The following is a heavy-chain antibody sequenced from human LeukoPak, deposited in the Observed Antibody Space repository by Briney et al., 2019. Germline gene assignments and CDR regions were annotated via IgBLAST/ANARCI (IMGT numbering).Heavy chain of an antibody. CDR2: ISGSGGST. V-gene: IGHV3-23*01. J-gene: IGHJ5*02. CDR1: GFTFSSYG. D-gene: IGHD4-23*01. Sequence: GGSLSLSCAASGFTFSSYGMSWVRQAPGKGLEWVSAISGSGGSTYYADSVKGRFTISRDNSKNTLYLQMNSLRAEDTAVYYCAKDQATVVTGTWFDPWGQGTLVTVSS. CDR3: AKDQATVVTGTWFDP.